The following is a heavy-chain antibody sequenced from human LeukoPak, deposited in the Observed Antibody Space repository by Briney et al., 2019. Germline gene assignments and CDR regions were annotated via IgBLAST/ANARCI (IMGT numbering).Heavy chain of an antibody. CDR3: ARAAARLFGY. CDR2: ISYDGSNK. J-gene: IGHJ4*02. CDR1: GFTFSSYA. V-gene: IGHV3-30*04. Sequence: PGGSLRLSCAASGFTFSSYAMHWVRQAPGKGLEWVAVISYDGSNKYYADSVKGRFTISRDNSKNTLYLQMNSLRAEDTAVYYCARAAARLFGYWDQGTLVTVSS. D-gene: IGHD6-6*01.